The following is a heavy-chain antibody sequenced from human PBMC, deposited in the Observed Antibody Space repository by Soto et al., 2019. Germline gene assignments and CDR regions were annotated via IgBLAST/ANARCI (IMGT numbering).Heavy chain of an antibody. CDR3: ARDSGSYVNWFDP. D-gene: IGHD1-26*01. V-gene: IGHV4-59*01. J-gene: IGHJ5*02. CDR1: GGSISSYY. CDR2: IYYSGST. Sequence: QVQLQESGPGLVKPSETLSLTCTVSGGSISSYYWSWIRQPPGKGLEWIGDIYYSGSTNYNPSLKSRVTISVDTSKNQFYLKLSSVTAADTAVYYCARDSGSYVNWFDPWGQGTLVTVSS.